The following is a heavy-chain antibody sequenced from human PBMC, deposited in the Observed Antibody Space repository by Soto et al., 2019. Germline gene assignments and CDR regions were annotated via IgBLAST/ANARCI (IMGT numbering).Heavy chain of an antibody. CDR3: ARDPWAADY. CDR1: GFTVSTKY. V-gene: IGHV3-66*01. D-gene: IGHD3-16*01. J-gene: IGHJ4*02. Sequence: EVQLVESGGGLVQPGGSLRLSCAASGFTVSTKYMIWVRQGPGKGLEWVSVIYSGGSTFYADSVRGRFTISRANSKNTVNLQMISLRAEDTAVYYCARDPWAADYWGQGTLVTVSS. CDR2: IYSGGST.